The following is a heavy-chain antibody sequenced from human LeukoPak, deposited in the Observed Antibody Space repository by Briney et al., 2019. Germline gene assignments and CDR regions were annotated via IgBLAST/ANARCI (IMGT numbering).Heavy chain of an antibody. J-gene: IGHJ5*02. Sequence: ASVKVSCKASGYIFTDYYMHWVRQAPGQELGWMGRINPNSGGTNYAQKFQGRVTMTRDTSISTAYTELSSLRSEDTATYYCAREVAANWFDPWGQGTLVTVSS. CDR2: INPNSGGT. D-gene: IGHD6-6*01. CDR3: AREVAANWFDP. CDR1: GYIFTDYY. V-gene: IGHV1/OR15-1*02.